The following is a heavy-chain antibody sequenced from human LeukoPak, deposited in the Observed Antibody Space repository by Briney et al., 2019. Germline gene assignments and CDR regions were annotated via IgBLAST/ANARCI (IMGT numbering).Heavy chain of an antibody. CDR2: ISNSSSTI. Sequence: GGSLRLSCAASGFTFSSYRMNWVRQAPGKGLEWVSYISNSSSTIYYADAVKGRFTISRDNAKNSLYLQMNSLRAEDTAVYYCARDISQPGAQGYWGQGTLVTVSS. CDR3: ARDISQPGAQGY. D-gene: IGHD3-10*01. CDR1: GFTFSSYR. J-gene: IGHJ4*02. V-gene: IGHV3-48*01.